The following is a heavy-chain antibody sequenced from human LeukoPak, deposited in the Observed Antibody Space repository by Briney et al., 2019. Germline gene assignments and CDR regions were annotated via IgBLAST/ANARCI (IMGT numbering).Heavy chain of an antibody. D-gene: IGHD2-15*01. CDR2: INHSGST. CDR1: GGSFSGYY. V-gene: IGHV4-34*01. J-gene: IGHJ6*02. Sequence: SETLSLTCAVYGGSFSGYYWSWIRQPPGKGLEWIGEINHSGSTNYNPSLKSRVTISVDTSKNQFSLKLSSVTAADTAVYYCARGRCSGGSCYRYYCYGMDVWGQGTTVTVS. CDR3: ARGRCSGGSCYRYYCYGMDV.